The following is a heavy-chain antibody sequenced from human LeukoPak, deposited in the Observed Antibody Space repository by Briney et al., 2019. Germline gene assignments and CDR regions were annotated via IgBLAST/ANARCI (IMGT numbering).Heavy chain of an antibody. V-gene: IGHV4-61*01. CDR2: IYYDGSS. CDR3: ATFSGGSSVFFLYYYNGVDV. CDR1: GGSVISGYCY. D-gene: IGHD3-22*01. J-gene: IGHJ6*02. Sequence: PPETLSPTCTVSGGSVISGYCYWSWIRQPPGKGLEFIGYIYYDGSSNYNPSLNSRVTISVDTSQNQFSLKLSSVTAADTAVYYCATFSGGSSVFFLYYYNGVDVWGQGTTVTVSS.